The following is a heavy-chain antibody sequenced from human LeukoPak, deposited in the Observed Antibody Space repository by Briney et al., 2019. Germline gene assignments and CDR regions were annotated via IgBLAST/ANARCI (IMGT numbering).Heavy chain of an antibody. CDR1: GGSISSGSYY. J-gene: IGHJ4*02. Sequence: ETLSLTCTVSGGSISSGSYYWSWVRQAPGKGLEWVSAISGSGGSTYYADSVKGRFTISRDNSKNTLYLQMNSLRAEDTAVYYCAKGDIVVVPASFDYWGQGTLVTVSS. CDR3: AKGDIVVVPASFDY. CDR2: ISGSGGST. D-gene: IGHD2-2*01. V-gene: IGHV3-23*01.